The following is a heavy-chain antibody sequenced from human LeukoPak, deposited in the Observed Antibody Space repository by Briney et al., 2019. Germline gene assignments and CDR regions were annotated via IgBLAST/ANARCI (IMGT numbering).Heavy chain of an antibody. CDR1: GGSISSGGYS. Sequence: SETLSLTCAVSGGSISSGGYSWSWLRQPPGKGLEWIGYIYHSGSTYYNPSLKSRVTISVDRSKNQFSLKLSSVTAAATAVYYCARALHQTFWSDPWGQGTLVTVSS. D-gene: IGHD4-11*01. CDR3: ARALHQTFWSDP. V-gene: IGHV4-30-2*01. J-gene: IGHJ5*02. CDR2: IYHSGST.